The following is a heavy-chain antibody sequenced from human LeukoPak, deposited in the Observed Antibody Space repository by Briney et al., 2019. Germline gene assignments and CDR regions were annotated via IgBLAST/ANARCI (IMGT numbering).Heavy chain of an antibody. CDR2: INPDSGGT. Sequence: GASVKVSCKTSGYTFTGYYMHWVRQAPGQGLGWMGRINPDSGGTNYAQKFQGRVTMTRDTSISTAYMELNRLTSDDTAVYYCARARGVDYWGQGTLVTVSS. V-gene: IGHV1-2*06. J-gene: IGHJ4*02. CDR1: GYTFTGYY. CDR3: ARARGVDY.